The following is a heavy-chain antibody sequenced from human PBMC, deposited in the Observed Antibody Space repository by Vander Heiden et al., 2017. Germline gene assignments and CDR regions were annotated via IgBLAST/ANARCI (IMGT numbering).Heavy chain of an antibody. CDR1: GFTASTNY. D-gene: IGHD1-26*01. J-gene: IGHJ3*02. CDR2: VYTGGST. Sequence: DVQLVESGGGLIQPGGSLRLSCAASGFTASTNYMIWVRQAPGKGLEWVSVVYTGGSTYYADSVKGRFTISRDNSKNTLFLQMNSLRAEDTAVYYCARGFGSGTYYSDAFDIWGQGPVVTVSS. CDR3: ARGFGSGTYYSDAFDI. V-gene: IGHV3-53*01.